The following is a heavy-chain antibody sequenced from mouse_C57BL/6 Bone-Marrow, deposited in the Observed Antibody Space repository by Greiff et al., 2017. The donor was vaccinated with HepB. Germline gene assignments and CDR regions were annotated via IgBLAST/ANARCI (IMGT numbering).Heavy chain of an antibody. D-gene: IGHD2-12*01. CDR2: IYPRSGNT. J-gene: IGHJ2*01. V-gene: IGHV1-81*01. Sequence: VKLQESGAELARPGASVKLSCKASGYTFTSYGISWVKQRTGQGLEWIGEIYPRSGNTYYNEKFKGKATLTADKSSSTAYMELRSLTSEDSAVYFCASRRRFDYWGQGTTLTVSS. CDR3: ASRRRFDY. CDR1: GYTFTSYG.